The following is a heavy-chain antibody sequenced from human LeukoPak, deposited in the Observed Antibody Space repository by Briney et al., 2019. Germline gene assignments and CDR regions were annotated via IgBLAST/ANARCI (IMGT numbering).Heavy chain of an antibody. J-gene: IGHJ4*02. Sequence: SETLSLTCTVSGGSVSSSRYYWGWIRQPPGKGLEWIGTIYYSGTTYFNPSLKTRVTISVDTSKNQFSLKLSSVTAADTAVYYCARGGYFDYWGQGTLVTVSS. CDR2: IYYSGTT. CDR3: ARGGYFDY. V-gene: IGHV4-39*07. CDR1: GGSVSSSRYY.